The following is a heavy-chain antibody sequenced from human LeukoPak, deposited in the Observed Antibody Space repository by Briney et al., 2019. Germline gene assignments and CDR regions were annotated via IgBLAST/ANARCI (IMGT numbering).Heavy chain of an antibody. V-gene: IGHV3-53*01. CDR3: AKTSVGEGRIIGSGYFDN. CDR2: IYSGGTT. J-gene: IGHJ4*02. Sequence: PGGSLRLSCAASGFTVSSSYMSWVRQAPGKGLEWVSIIYSGGTTYYADSVKGRLTISRDNSKNTLYLQMNSLRAEDTAVYYCAKTSVGEGRIIGSGYFDNWGQGTLVTVSS. CDR1: GFTVSSSY. D-gene: IGHD2-15*01.